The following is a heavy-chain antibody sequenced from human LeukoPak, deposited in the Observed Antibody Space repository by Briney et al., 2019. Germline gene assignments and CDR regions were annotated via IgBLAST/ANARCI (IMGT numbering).Heavy chain of an antibody. D-gene: IGHD1-26*01. CDR1: GFTFSGSA. Sequence: GGSLRLSCAASGFTFSGSAMHWVRQASGKGLEWVGRIRSKANSYATAYAASVKGRFTISRDDSKNTAYLQMNSLKTEDTAVYYCTRQYGSYYGGDENWFDPWGQGTLVTVSS. CDR2: IRSKANSYAT. V-gene: IGHV3-73*01. J-gene: IGHJ5*02. CDR3: TRQYGSYYGGDENWFDP.